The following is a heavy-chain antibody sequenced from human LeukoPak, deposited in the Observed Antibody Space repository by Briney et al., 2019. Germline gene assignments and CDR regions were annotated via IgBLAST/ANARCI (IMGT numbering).Heavy chain of an antibody. V-gene: IGHV4-61*02. Sequence: SQTLSLTCSVSGGSMRSDSSFWSWIRQPAGKGLEWIGRIYATGNTNYNPSLERRVTISVDTSKNQFSLELTSVTAADTAVYYCARELGSDYGGYSLWGQGTLVTVSS. J-gene: IGHJ4*02. D-gene: IGHD4-23*01. CDR3: ARELGSDYGGYSL. CDR1: GGSMRSDSSF. CDR2: IYATGNT.